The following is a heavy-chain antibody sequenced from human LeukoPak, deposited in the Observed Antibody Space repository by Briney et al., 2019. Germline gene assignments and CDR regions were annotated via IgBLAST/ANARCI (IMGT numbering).Heavy chain of an antibody. J-gene: IGHJ5*02. D-gene: IGHD6-13*01. Sequence: GGSLRLSCAASGFTFSSYAMYWVRQAPGKGLEWVAVISYDGSNKYYADSVKGRFTISRDNSKNTLYLQMNSLRAEDTAVYYCAREPLYSSSWNWFDPWGQGTLVTVSS. CDR2: ISYDGSNK. CDR1: GFTFSSYA. CDR3: AREPLYSSSWNWFDP. V-gene: IGHV3-30*01.